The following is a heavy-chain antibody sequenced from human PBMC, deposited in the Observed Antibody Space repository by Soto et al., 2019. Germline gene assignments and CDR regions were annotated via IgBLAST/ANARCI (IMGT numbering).Heavy chain of an antibody. V-gene: IGHV3-30-3*01. D-gene: IGHD3-16*01. CDR3: ARDFRGGDGYKFDY. Sequence: GGSLRLSCAASGFTFSSYAMHWVRQAPGKGLEWVAVISYDGSNKYYADSVKGRFTISRDNSKNTLYPQMNSLRAEDTAVYYCARDFRGGDGYKFDYWGQGTLVTVSS. CDR1: GFTFSSYA. CDR2: ISYDGSNK. J-gene: IGHJ4*02.